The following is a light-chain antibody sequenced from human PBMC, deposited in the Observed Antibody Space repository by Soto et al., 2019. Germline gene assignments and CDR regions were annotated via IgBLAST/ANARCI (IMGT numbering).Light chain of an antibody. CDR2: DVI. Sequence: QSVLTQPPSASGSPGQSVTISCTGTSREIGGYDFVSWYQQHPGKAPKLLIYDVIKSPSGVPDRFSGSKSGNTASLTVSGLQTDDEADYYCSSYGGSNNLLFGGGTKLTV. CDR1: SREIGGYDF. V-gene: IGLV2-8*01. J-gene: IGLJ2*01. CDR3: SSYGGSNNLL.